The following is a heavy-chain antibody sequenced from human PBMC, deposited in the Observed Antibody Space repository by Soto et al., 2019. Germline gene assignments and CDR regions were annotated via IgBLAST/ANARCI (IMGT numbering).Heavy chain of an antibody. Sequence: EVQLLEFGGGLVRPGGSLRLSCAASGFIFSSYAMHWVRQAPGKGLEWVSGISGHGGDIYYADSVKGRFTISRDTATSTLYLQMDSLRADDTAVYYFAREDGGGPFDFWGQGTLVTVSS. CDR3: AREDGGGPFDF. D-gene: IGHD2-15*01. J-gene: IGHJ4*02. CDR1: GFIFSSYA. V-gene: IGHV3-23*01. CDR2: ISGHGGDI.